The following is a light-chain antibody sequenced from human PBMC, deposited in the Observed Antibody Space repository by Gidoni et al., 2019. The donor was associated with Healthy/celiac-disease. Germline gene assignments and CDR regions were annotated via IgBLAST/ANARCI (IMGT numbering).Light chain of an antibody. Sequence: QSALTQPAPVSGSPGQSITIPCTGTSSDVGGYNYVSWYQQHPGKAPKLMIYDVSNRPSGVSNRFSGSKSGNTASLTISGLQAEDEADYYCSSYTSSSTPHYVFGTGTKVTVL. J-gene: IGLJ1*01. CDR2: DVS. CDR1: SSDVGGYNY. CDR3: SSYTSSSTPHYV. V-gene: IGLV2-14*03.